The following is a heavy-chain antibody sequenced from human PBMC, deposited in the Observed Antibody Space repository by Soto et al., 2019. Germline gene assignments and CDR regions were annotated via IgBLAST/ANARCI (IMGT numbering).Heavy chain of an antibody. Sequence: ASVKVSCKASGYTFTSYYMHWVRQAPGQGLEWMGIINPSGGSTSYAQKFQGRVTMTRDTSTSTVYMELSSLRSDDTAMYYCARTVGATYAFDIWGQGTMVTVSS. D-gene: IGHD1-26*01. CDR3: ARTVGATYAFDI. CDR1: GYTFTSYY. V-gene: IGHV1-46*01. J-gene: IGHJ3*02. CDR2: INPSGGST.